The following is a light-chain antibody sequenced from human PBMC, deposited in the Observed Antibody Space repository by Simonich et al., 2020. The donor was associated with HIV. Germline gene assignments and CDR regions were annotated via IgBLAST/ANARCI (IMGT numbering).Light chain of an antibody. CDR3: QQYGSSPPYT. J-gene: IGKJ2*01. V-gene: IGKV3-20*01. CDR2: GAS. CDR1: QSVSSSY. Sequence: EIVLTQSPGTLSLSPGERATLSCRASQSVSSSYLAWYPQKPGQAPRLLIYGASSRATGNPDRFSGSGSGTDFTLTISRLEPEDFAVYYCQQYGSSPPYTFGQGTKVEIK.